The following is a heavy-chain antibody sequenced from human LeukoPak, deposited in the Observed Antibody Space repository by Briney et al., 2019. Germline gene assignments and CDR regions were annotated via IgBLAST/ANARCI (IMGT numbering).Heavy chain of an antibody. CDR1: GFTVSSNY. CDR3: AAPSYGYFDY. J-gene: IGHJ4*02. CDR2: IYSGGST. Sequence: GGSLRLSCAASGFTVSSNYMSWVRQAPGKGLEWVSVIYSGGSTYYADSVKGRFTIPRDNSKNTLYLQMNSLRAEDTAVYYCAAPSYGYFDYWGQGTLVTVSS. V-gene: IGHV3-53*01. D-gene: IGHD4-17*01.